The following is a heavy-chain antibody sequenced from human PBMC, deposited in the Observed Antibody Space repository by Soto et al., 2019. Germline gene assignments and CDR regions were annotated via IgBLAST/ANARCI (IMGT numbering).Heavy chain of an antibody. CDR2: ISSSGSTI. V-gene: IGHV3-48*03. CDR1: GFTFSSYE. D-gene: IGHD1-26*01. J-gene: IGHJ4*02. Sequence: SVGSLRLSCAASGFTFSSYEMNWVRQAPGKGLEWVSYISSSGSTIYYADSVKGRFTISRDNAKNSLYLQMNSLRAEDTAVYYCARDRVVGATIDYWGQGTLVTVSS. CDR3: ARDRVVGATIDY.